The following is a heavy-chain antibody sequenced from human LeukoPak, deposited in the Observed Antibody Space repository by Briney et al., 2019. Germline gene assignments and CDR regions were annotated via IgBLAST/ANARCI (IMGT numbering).Heavy chain of an antibody. D-gene: IGHD2-15*01. CDR1: GYTFTSYY. CDR3: ARVRTCYCSGGSCLDY. CDR2: ITPDGGDT. J-gene: IGHJ4*02. V-gene: IGHV1-2*02. Sequence: ASVKVSCTASGYTFTSYYMHWVRQAPGQGLEWVGCITPDGGDTNYAQTFQGRVTMTRDTSINTPYMEMSRLRSDDTAVYYCARVRTCYCSGGSCLDYWGQGTLITVSS.